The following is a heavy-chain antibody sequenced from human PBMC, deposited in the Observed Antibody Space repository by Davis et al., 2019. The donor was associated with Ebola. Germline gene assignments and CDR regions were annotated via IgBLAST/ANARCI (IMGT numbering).Heavy chain of an antibody. D-gene: IGHD2-15*01. J-gene: IGHJ4*02. CDR2: ISSDGNNK. CDR3: AKDRNPSCSGGSCYLDY. CDR1: GFGFNYYG. Sequence: GESLKISCSASGFGFNYYGIHWVRQAPGKGLEWVAVISSDGNNKYYVDSVKSRFTISRDDSKSTLFLQMDSLRPEDTAVYYCAKDRNPSCSGGSCYLDYWGRGTLVTVSS. V-gene: IGHV3-30*18.